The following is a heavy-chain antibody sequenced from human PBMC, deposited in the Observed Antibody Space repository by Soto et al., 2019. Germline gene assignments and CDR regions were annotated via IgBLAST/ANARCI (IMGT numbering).Heavy chain of an antibody. J-gene: IGHJ3*02. CDR1: GYTFTSYD. V-gene: IGHV1-8*01. CDR2: MNPNSGNT. Sequence: ASVKVSCKASGYTFTSYDINWVRQATGQGLEWMGWMNPNSGNTGYAQKFQGRVTMTRNTSISTAYMELSSLRSEDTAVYYCAGQDIAVAGTNAFDIWGQGTMVTVSS. CDR3: AGQDIAVAGTNAFDI. D-gene: IGHD6-19*01.